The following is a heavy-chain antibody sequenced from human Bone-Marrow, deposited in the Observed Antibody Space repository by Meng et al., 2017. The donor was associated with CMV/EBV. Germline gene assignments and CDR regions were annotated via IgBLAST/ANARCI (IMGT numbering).Heavy chain of an antibody. V-gene: IGHV4-59*01. CDR2: IYYSGST. Sequence: SETLSLTCTVSGGSISSYYWSWIRQPPGKGLEWIGSIYYSGSTYYNPSLKSRVTISVDTSKNQFSLKLSSVTAADTAVYYCARGGLRLGYWGQGTLVTVSS. CDR3: ARGGLRLGY. CDR1: GGSISSYY. J-gene: IGHJ4*02. D-gene: IGHD4-17*01.